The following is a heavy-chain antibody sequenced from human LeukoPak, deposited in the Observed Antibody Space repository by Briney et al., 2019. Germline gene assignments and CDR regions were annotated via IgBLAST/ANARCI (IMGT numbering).Heavy chain of an antibody. V-gene: IGHV3-7*01. CDR1: GFTFSNYW. J-gene: IGHJ4*02. Sequence: GGSLRLSCAASGFTFSNYWMTWVRQAPGKGLEWVANIKEDGSENYYVDSVKGRFTISRDNAKNSLYLQMNSLRAEDTAVYYCARSANLDCWGQGTLVTVSS. CDR2: IKEDGSEN. CDR3: ARSANLDC.